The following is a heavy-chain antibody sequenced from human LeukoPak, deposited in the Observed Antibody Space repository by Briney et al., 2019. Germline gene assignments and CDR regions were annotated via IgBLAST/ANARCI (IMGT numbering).Heavy chain of an antibody. CDR1: GYSFSTYW. CDR2: IYTGDPDT. Sequence: GESLKISCVGSGYSFSTYWIGWVRQMPGERLEWMGIIYTGDPDTRYSLSFQGQVTISADKSISTAFLQWSSLKASDTAIYYCARLGNFDSGSYWDSWGQGTLVTVSS. V-gene: IGHV5-51*01. J-gene: IGHJ4*02. CDR3: ARLGNFDSGSYWDS. D-gene: IGHD1-26*01.